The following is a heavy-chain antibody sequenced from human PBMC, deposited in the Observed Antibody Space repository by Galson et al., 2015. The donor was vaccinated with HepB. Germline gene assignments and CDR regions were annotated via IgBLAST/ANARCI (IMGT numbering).Heavy chain of an antibody. J-gene: IGHJ5*02. Sequence: VKVSCKVSGYTFTDYYMHWVQQAPGKGLEWMGLVDPEDGETIYAEKFQGRVTITADTSTDTAYMELSSLRSEDTAVYYCATPAAAGTGSWFDPWGQGTLVTVSS. V-gene: IGHV1-69-2*01. D-gene: IGHD6-13*01. CDR1: GYTFTDYY. CDR3: ATPAAAGTGSWFDP. CDR2: VDPEDGET.